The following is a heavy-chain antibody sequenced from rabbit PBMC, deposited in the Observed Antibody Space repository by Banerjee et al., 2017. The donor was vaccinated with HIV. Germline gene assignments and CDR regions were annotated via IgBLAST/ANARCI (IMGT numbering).Heavy chain of an antibody. CDR3: ARAVDYADYGYDL. J-gene: IGHJ3*01. D-gene: IGHD6-1*01. Sequence: EQLEESGGGLVKPEGSLTLTCTASGFSFSSSYWICWVRQAPGKGLEWIACIYTGDGNTYYANCAKGRFTISQTSSTTVTLQMTSLTAADKAYYFCARAVDYADYGYDLWGQGTLVTVS. CDR2: IYTGDGNT. V-gene: IGHV1S45*01. CDR1: GFSFSSSYW.